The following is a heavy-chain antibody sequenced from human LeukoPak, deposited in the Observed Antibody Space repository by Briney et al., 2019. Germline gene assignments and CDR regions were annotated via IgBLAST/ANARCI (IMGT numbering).Heavy chain of an antibody. Sequence: SETLSLTCTVSGGSISTSYWSWIRQPAGKGLEWIGSMYMSESSNYNPSLKSRVTMSVDTSKNQFSLNVSSVTAADTAMYYCARDLYCSGGSCDSGGPYYFDFWGQGTLVTVSS. J-gene: IGHJ4*02. CDR2: MYMSESS. V-gene: IGHV4-4*07. CDR1: GGSISTSY. D-gene: IGHD2-15*01. CDR3: ARDLYCSGGSCDSGGPYYFDF.